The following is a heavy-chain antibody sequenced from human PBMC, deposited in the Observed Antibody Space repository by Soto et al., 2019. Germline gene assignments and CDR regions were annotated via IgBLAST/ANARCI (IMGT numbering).Heavy chain of an antibody. CDR1: GGSISSYY. D-gene: IGHD6-13*01. CDR3: ARATWQQLVRFDY. J-gene: IGHJ4*02. V-gene: IGHV4-59*01. Sequence: SETLSLTCAVSGGSISSYYWSWIRQPPGKGLEWIGYIYYSGSTNYNPSLKSRVTISVDTSKNQFSLKLSSVTAADTAVYYCARATWQQLVRFDYWGQGTLVTVSS. CDR2: IYYSGST.